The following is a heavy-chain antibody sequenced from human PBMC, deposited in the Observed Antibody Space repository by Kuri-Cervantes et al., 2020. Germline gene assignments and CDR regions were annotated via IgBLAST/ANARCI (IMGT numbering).Heavy chain of an antibody. J-gene: IGHJ6*02. CDR3: ARGGGRGYDMDV. CDR2: IGTAGDT. Sequence: ETLSLTCAASGFTFSSYDMHWVRQATGKGLEWVSAIGTAGDTYYPGSVKGRFTISRENAKNSLYLQMNSLRAGDTAVYWCARGGGRGYDMDVWGQGTTVTVSS. V-gene: IGHV3-13*01. D-gene: IGHD3-16*01. CDR1: GFTFSSYD.